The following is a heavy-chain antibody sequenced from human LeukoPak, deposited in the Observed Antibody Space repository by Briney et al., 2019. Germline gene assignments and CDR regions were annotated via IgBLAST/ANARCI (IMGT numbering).Heavy chain of an antibody. D-gene: IGHD4-23*01. CDR2: ISSSSSYI. CDR1: GFTFSSYS. V-gene: IGHV3-21*01. Sequence: GGSLRLSCAASGFTFSSYSMTWVRQAPGKGLEWVSSISSSSSYIYYADSVKGRFTISRDNSKNTLYLQMNSLRAEDTAVYYCARTTVVSPRVFDYWGQGTLVTVSS. J-gene: IGHJ4*02. CDR3: ARTTVVSPRVFDY.